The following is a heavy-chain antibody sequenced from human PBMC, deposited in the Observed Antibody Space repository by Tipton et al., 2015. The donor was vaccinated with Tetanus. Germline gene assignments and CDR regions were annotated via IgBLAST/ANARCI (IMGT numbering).Heavy chain of an antibody. J-gene: IGHJ6*02. D-gene: IGHD2-2*02. CDR2: IYHSGNT. Sequence: TLSLTCAVSGGSISSTNWWSWVRQPPGKGLEWIGEIYHSGNTNYNPSLKSRVSISVDTSMNSFSLNLSSVTAADTAVYYCARHSAMPAAIVYYAMDVWGQGTTVTVSS. CDR3: ARHSAMPAAIVYYAMDV. V-gene: IGHV4-4*02. CDR1: GGSISSTNW.